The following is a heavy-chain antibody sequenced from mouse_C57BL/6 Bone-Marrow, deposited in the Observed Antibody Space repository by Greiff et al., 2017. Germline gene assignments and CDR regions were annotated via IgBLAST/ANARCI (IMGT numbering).Heavy chain of an antibody. CDR3: ARRYGSRHWYFDV. D-gene: IGHD1-1*01. CDR2: IYPGSGNT. Sequence: LEESGAELVRPGASVKLSCKASGYTFTDYYINWVKQRPGQGLEWIARIYPGSGNTYYNEKFKGKATLTAEKSSSTAYMQLSSLTSEDSAVYCCARRYGSRHWYFDVWGTGTTVTVSS. V-gene: IGHV1-76*01. J-gene: IGHJ1*03. CDR1: GYTFTDYY.